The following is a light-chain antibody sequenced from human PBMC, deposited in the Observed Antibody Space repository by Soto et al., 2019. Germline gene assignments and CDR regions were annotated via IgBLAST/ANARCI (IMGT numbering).Light chain of an antibody. V-gene: IGKV3-20*01. CDR1: QSVSSSY. Sequence: EIVLTQSPGTLSLSPGERATLSCRASQSVSSSYLAWYQQKPGRAPRLLIDGAASRATGIPDRFSGSGSGTDFTLTISRLEPEDFAVYYCQQYGSSPTFGQGTKVDIK. CDR2: GAA. CDR3: QQYGSSPT. J-gene: IGKJ1*01.